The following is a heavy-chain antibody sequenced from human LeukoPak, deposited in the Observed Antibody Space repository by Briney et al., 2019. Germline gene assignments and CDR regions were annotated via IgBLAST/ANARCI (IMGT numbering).Heavy chain of an antibody. Sequence: PSETLSLTCAVYGGSLSGYYWSWIRQPPGKGLEWIGEINHSGSTNYNPSLKSRVTISVDTSKNQFSLKLSSVTAADTAVYYCARGLPRHGPMVRGVRGGNYFDYWGQGTLVTVSS. CDR3: ARGLPRHGPMVRGVRGGNYFDY. V-gene: IGHV4-34*01. CDR2: INHSGST. J-gene: IGHJ4*02. CDR1: GGSLSGYY. D-gene: IGHD3-10*01.